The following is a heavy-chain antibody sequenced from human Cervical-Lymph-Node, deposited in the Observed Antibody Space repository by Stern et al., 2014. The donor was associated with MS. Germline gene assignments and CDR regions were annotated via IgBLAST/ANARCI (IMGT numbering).Heavy chain of an antibody. V-gene: IGHV3-23*04. J-gene: IGHJ5*02. CDR3: VRDPPLDARFLGLDP. CDR1: GFTFNTYG. CDR2: ISDIGDIT. D-gene: IGHD3-3*01. Sequence: VQLVESGGGLVPPGGSLRLSCTVSGFTFNTYGMSWVRQAPGMGLEWISAISDIGDITYYADSVQGRFTISRDNSKNTLYLQMNSLSAEDTAVYYCVRDPPLDARFLGLDPWGQGTLVTVSS.